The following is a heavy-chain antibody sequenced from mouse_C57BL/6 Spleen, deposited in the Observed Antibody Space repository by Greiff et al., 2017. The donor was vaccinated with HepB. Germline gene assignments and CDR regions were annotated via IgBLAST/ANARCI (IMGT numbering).Heavy chain of an antibody. CDR3: ARERGLLSYAMDY. Sequence: VQLQHSGPELVKPGDSVKISCKASGYSFTGYFMNWVMQSHGKSLEWIGRINPYNGDTFYNQKFKGKATLTVDKSSSTAHMELRSLTSEDSAVYYCARERGLLSYAMDYWGQGTSVTVSS. CDR2: INPYNGDT. CDR1: GYSFTGYF. J-gene: IGHJ4*01. V-gene: IGHV1-20*01. D-gene: IGHD2-10*01.